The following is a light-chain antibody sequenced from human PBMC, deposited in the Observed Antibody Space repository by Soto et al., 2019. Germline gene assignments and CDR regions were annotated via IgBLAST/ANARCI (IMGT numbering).Light chain of an antibody. CDR3: AAWDDTLSGRYV. CDR2: ADY. J-gene: IGLJ1*01. Sequence: QSVLTRPPSASGTPGQRVTISCSGSNANIGINSVSWYQQVPGTAPRVLIFADYQRPSGVPDRFSGSKSGTSASLAISGLQSEDEAAYYCAAWDDTLSGRYVFGTGTKVTVL. V-gene: IGLV1-44*01. CDR1: NANIGINS.